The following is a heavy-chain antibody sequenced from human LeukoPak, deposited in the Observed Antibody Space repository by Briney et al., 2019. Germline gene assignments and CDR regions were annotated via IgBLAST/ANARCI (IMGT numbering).Heavy chain of an antibody. Sequence: ASVKVSCKASGYTFTSYGISWVRQAPGQGLEWMGWISAYNGNTNYAQELQGRVTMTTDTSTSTAYMELRSLRSDDTAVYYCARRPLIGYSGYDREYYFDYWGQGTLVTVSS. V-gene: IGHV1-18*01. CDR3: ARRPLIGYSGYDREYYFDY. D-gene: IGHD5-12*01. CDR1: GYTFTSYG. CDR2: ISAYNGNT. J-gene: IGHJ4*02.